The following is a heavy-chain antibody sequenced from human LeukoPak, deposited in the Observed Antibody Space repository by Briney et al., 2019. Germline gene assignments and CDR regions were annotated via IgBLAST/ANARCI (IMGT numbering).Heavy chain of an antibody. CDR3: ARKGNAFDF. CDR2: IKLDVSET. J-gene: IGHJ3*01. CDR1: GFAFNTYS. V-gene: IGHV3-7*01. Sequence: GGSLRLSCAASGFAFNTYSMNWVRQAAGKGLEWVANIKLDVSETYYVDSVRGRFTISRDNTKNSLYLQMDSLRAEDTAVYYCARKGNAFDFWGQGTMVTVSS. D-gene: IGHD3-10*01.